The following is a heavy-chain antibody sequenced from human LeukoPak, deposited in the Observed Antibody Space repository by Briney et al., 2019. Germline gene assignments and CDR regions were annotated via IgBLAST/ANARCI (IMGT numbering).Heavy chain of an antibody. V-gene: IGHV4-31*03. J-gene: IGHJ5*02. D-gene: IGHD1-14*01. CDR3: ARDVGGTLAGPEWFDP. CDR2: IYYSGST. Sequence: PSETLSLTCTVSGGSISSGGYYWSWIRQHPGKGLEWIGYIYYSGSTYYSPSLKSRVTISVDTSKNQFSLKLSSVTAADTAVYYCARDVGGTLAGPEWFDPWGQGTLVTVSS. CDR1: GGSISSGGYY.